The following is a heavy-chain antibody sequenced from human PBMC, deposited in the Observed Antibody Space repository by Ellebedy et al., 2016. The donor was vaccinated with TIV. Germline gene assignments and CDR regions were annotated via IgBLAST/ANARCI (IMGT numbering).Heavy chain of an antibody. CDR3: AKAPSLWWYTGMND. J-gene: IGHJ6*02. CDR1: GFTFSSYA. V-gene: IGHV3-23*01. Sequence: PGGSLRLSCAASGFTFSSYAMSWVRQAPGKGLEWVSAISGSCGSTYYADSVKGRFTISRDNAKNPLFLQMNSLRPEDTAEYYCAKAPSLWWYTGMNDWGQGTTVTVS. CDR2: ISGSCGST. D-gene: IGHD2-15*01.